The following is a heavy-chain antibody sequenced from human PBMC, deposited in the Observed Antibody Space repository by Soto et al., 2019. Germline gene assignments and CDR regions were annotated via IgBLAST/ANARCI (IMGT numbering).Heavy chain of an antibody. CDR3: ARADRYTYGVDV. CDR1: GYIFTNYL. D-gene: IGHD5-12*01. CDR2: IDPSDSYI. Sequence: GESLKISCQGSGYIFTNYLVTWVRQVPVKGLEWMGRIDPSDSYINYSPSSQGHVTISADNSITTAYLQWNSLKASDTAIYYCARADRYTYGVDVLGQGSTVTVSS. J-gene: IGHJ6*02. V-gene: IGHV5-10-1*01.